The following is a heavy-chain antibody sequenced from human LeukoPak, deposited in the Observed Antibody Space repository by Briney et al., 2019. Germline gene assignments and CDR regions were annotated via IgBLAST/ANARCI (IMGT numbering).Heavy chain of an antibody. CDR3: AKDRYYDFWSGYFD. CDR1: GGSFSGYY. CDR2: INHSGST. J-gene: IGHJ4*02. D-gene: IGHD3-3*01. V-gene: IGHV4-34*01. Sequence: SETLSLTCAVYGGSFSGYYWSWIRQPPGKGLEWIGEINHSGSTNYNPSLKSRVTISVDTSKNQFSLKLSSVTAADTAVYYCAKDRYYDFWSGYFDWGQGTLVTVSS.